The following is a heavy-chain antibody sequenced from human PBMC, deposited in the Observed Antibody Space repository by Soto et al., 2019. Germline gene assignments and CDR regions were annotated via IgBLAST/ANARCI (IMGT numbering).Heavy chain of an antibody. CDR1: GFTFSDYY. Sequence: QVQLVESGGGLVKPGGSLRLSCAASGFTFSDYYMSWIRQAPGKGLEWVSYISSSSSYTNYADSVKGRFTISRDNAKNSLYLQMNSVTAEDTAVYYCARTIAASGGRRYFDLWGRGTQFIVSS. CDR3: ARTIAASGGRRYFDL. D-gene: IGHD6-13*01. CDR2: ISSSSSYT. V-gene: IGHV3-11*05. J-gene: IGHJ2*01.